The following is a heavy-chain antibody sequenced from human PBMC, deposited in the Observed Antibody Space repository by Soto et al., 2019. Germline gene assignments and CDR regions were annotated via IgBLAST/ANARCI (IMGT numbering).Heavy chain of an antibody. D-gene: IGHD6-13*01. CDR1: GFTFNNYA. CDR2: IIGSGNII. J-gene: IGHJ4*02. V-gene: IGHV3-23*01. CDR3: ARAISSSWSYFDY. Sequence: EVPLLESGGGLVQPGGSLRLSCAASGFTFNNYAMSWVRQAPGGGLEWVSAIIGSGNIIHYADSVKGRFTISRDNSKNTLYLQMSSLRAEDTAVYYCARAISSSWSYFDYWGQGTLVTVSS.